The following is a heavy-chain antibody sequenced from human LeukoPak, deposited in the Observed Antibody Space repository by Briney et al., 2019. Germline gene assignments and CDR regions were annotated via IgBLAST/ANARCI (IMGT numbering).Heavy chain of an antibody. CDR3: ARSITERFIVLMGT. J-gene: IGHJ4*02. Sequence: SETLSLTCTVSGGSISSSSYYWGWIRQPPGKGLEWIGSIYYSGCTYYNPSLKSRVTISVDTSKNQFSLKLSSVTAADTAVYYCARSITERFIVLMGTWGQGTLVTVSS. V-gene: IGHV4-39*01. D-gene: IGHD2-8*01. CDR2: IYYSGCT. CDR1: GGSISSSSYY.